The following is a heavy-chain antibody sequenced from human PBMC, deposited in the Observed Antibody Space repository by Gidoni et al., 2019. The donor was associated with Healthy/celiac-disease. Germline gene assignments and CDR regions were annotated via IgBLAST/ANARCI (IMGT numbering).Heavy chain of an antibody. J-gene: IGHJ6*02. Sequence: QLQLQESGPGLVKPSETLSLTCTVSGCSISSLSYYWGWLRQPPGKGLEWIGSIYYSGSTYYNPSLKSRVTISVDTSKNQFSLKLSSVTAADTAVYYCASLHYYGSGSYYNVGYYYGMDVWGQGTTVTVSS. CDR1: GCSISSLSYY. V-gene: IGHV4-39*01. CDR3: ASLHYYGSGSYYNVGYYYGMDV. CDR2: IYYSGST. D-gene: IGHD3-10*01.